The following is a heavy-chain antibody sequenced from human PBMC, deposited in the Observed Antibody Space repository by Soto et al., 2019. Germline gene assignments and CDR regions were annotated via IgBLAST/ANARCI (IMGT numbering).Heavy chain of an antibody. J-gene: IGHJ4*02. V-gene: IGHV1-69*01. CDR2: IIPIFGTA. CDR3: ARDGGRNSGGIDY. D-gene: IGHD1-26*01. Sequence: QVQLVQSGAEVKKPGSSVKVSCKASGGTFSSYSINWVRQAPGQGLEWMGEIIPIFGTANYAPKFQGRVTITADQSTSTAYMELSSLRSEDTAVYYCARDGGRNSGGIDYWGQGTLVPVSS. CDR1: GGTFSSYS.